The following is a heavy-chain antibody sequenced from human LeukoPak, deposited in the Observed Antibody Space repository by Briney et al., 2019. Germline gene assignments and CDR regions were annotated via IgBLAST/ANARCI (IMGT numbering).Heavy chain of an antibody. CDR3: TRGFAATVTRLDY. Sequence: PGGSLRLSCTASGFTVGDYAMSWFRQAPGKGLEWVGIIRSKAYGGTTEYAASVKGRFTISRDDSKSIAYLQMNSLKTEDTAVYYCTRGFAATVTRLDYWGQGTLVTVSS. CDR2: IRSKAYGGTT. J-gene: IGHJ4*02. V-gene: IGHV3-49*03. CDR1: GFTVGDYA. D-gene: IGHD4-17*01.